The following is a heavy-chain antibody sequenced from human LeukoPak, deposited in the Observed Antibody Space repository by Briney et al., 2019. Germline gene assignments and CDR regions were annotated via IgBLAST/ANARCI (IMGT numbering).Heavy chain of an antibody. J-gene: IGHJ4*02. D-gene: IGHD1-26*01. CDR2: ISGSGGST. CDR1: GFTFSSYA. Sequence: GGSLRLSRAASGFTFSSYAMSWVRQAPGKGLEWVSAISGSGGSTYYADSVKGRFTISRDNSKNTLYLQMNSLKTEDTAVYYCTTRGGSFSIFDYWGQGTLVTVSS. CDR3: TTRGGSFSIFDY. V-gene: IGHV3-23*01.